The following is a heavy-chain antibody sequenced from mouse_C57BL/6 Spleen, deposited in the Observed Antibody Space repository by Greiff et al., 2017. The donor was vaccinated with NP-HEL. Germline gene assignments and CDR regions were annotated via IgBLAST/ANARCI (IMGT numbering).Heavy chain of an antibody. CDR3: AKSDDYDWAWFAY. D-gene: IGHD2-4*01. V-gene: IGHV1-64*01. J-gene: IGHJ3*01. Sequence: QVQLQQPGAELVKPGASVKLSCKASGYTFTSYWMHWVKQRPGQGLEWIGMIHPNSGSTNYNEKFKSKATLTADKYSSTAYMQLSSLTSEDSAVYYCAKSDDYDWAWFAYWGQGTLVTVSA. CDR2: IHPNSGST. CDR1: GYTFTSYW.